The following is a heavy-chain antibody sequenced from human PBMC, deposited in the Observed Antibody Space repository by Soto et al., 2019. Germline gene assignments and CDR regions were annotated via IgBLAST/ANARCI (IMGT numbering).Heavy chain of an antibody. V-gene: IGHV5-51*01. J-gene: IGHJ3*02. CDR1: GYSFTSYW. Sequence: GESLKISCKGSGYSFTSYWIGWVRQMPGKGLEWMGIIYPGDSDTRYSPSFQGQVTISADKSTSTAYLQWSSLKASDTAMYYCARRRMGSGYDSKGDAFDIWGQGTMVTVSS. CDR3: ARRRMGSGYDSKGDAFDI. CDR2: IYPGDSDT. D-gene: IGHD5-12*01.